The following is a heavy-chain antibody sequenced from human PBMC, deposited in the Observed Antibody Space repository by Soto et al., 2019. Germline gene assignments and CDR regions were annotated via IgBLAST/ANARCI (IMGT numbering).Heavy chain of an antibody. V-gene: IGHV3-48*03. CDR2: ISSSGSTI. CDR3: ARTIGVGWFDP. J-gene: IGHJ5*02. D-gene: IGHD2-15*01. Sequence: PGGSLRLSCAASGFTFSSYEMNWVRQAPGKGLEWVSYISSSGSTIYYADSVKGRFTISRDNAKNSLYLQMNSLRAEDTAVYYCARTIGVGWFDPWGQGTLVTVSS. CDR1: GFTFSSYE.